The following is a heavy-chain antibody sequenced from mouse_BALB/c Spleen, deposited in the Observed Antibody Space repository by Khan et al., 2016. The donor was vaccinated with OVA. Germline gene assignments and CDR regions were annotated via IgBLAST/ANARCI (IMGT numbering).Heavy chain of an antibody. J-gene: IGHJ3*01. V-gene: IGHV3-8*02. D-gene: IGHD2-14*01. CDR1: GDSITSGY. CDR3: ARSTYRYALAY. CDR2: MIYSGNT. Sequence: EVQLQESGPSLVKPSQTLSLTCSVTGDSITSGYWSWIRKFPGNKLEYMGYMIYSGNTYYNPSLKSRISITRHTSTTQYSLQLNSVTTEDTATYYGARSTYRYALAYWGQGTLVTVSA.